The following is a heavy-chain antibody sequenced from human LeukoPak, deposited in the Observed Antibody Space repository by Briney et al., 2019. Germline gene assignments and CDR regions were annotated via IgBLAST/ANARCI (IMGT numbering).Heavy chain of an antibody. D-gene: IGHD1-26*01. CDR3: ARDLGGASFDY. CDR2: IYYSGST. Sequence: SETLSLTCTVSGGSISSYYWSWIRQPPGKGLEWIGYIYYSGSTNYNPSLKSRVTISVDTSKNQFSLKLSSVTAADTAVYYCARDLGGASFDYWGQGTLVTVS. V-gene: IGHV4-59*01. J-gene: IGHJ4*02. CDR1: GGSISSYY.